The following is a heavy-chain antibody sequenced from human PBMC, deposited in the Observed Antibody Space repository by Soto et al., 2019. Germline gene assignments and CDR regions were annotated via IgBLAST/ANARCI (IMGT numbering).Heavy chain of an antibody. CDR1: GYNFTRFG. CDR3: ARLYMLGPARLYGMDV. CDR2: ISAHNGDT. Sequence: QAQLVQSGAEVKKPGASVKVSCKASGYNFTRFGISWVRQAPGQGLEWMGWISAHNGDTNYVQKFQGRVTMTTDTSTRTTYMELRSLRYDDTAVYYCARLYMLGPARLYGMDVWGQGTTVTVSS. J-gene: IGHJ6*02. V-gene: IGHV1-18*01. D-gene: IGHD1-26*01.